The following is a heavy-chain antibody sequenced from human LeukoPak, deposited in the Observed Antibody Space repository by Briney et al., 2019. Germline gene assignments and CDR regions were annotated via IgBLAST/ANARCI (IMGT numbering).Heavy chain of an antibody. CDR2: IYHSGST. D-gene: IGHD4-17*01. J-gene: IGHJ4*02. V-gene: IGHV4-38-2*02. Sequence: SETLSLTCAVSGYSISSGYYWGWIRQPPGKGLEWIGSIYHSGSTYYNPSLKSRVTISVDTSKNQLSLKLSSVTAADTAVYYCARDRHGDSSFDYWGQGTLVTVSS. CDR3: ARDRHGDSSFDY. CDR1: GYSISSGYY.